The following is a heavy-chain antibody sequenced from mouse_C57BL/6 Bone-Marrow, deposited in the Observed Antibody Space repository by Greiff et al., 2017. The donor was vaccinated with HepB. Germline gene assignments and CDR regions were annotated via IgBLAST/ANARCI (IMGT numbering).Heavy chain of an antibody. D-gene: IGHD1-1*01. CDR3: ARIGYDYGSSHWYFEV. CDR2: IYPRDGST. V-gene: IGHV1-85*01. Sequence: VQLVESGPELVKPGASVKLSCKASGYTFTSYDINWVKQRPGQGLEWIGWIYPRDGSTKYNEKFKGKATLTVDTSSSTAYMELHSLTSEDSAVYFCARIGYDYGSSHWYFEVWGTGTTVTVSS. J-gene: IGHJ1*03. CDR1: GYTFTSYD.